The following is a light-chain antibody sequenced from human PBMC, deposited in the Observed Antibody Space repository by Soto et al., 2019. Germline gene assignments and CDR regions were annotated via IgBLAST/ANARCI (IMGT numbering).Light chain of an antibody. Sequence: DIVMTQSPLSLPVTPGEPASSSFMSSQSLLHSNGYNYLDWYLQKPGQSPQLLIYLGSNRASGVPDRFSGSGSGTDFTLKISRVEAEDVGVYYCMQALQTPLITFGQGTRLEI. J-gene: IGKJ5*01. CDR2: LGS. V-gene: IGKV2-28*01. CDR1: QSLLHSNGYNY. CDR3: MQALQTPLIT.